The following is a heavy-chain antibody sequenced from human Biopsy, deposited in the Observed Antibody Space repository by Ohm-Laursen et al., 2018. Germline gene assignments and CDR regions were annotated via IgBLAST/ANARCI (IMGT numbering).Heavy chain of an antibody. Sequence: GASVKVSCKASGYTFTGQYLHWVRQVPGQGLEWMGWINPHSGTTKLAQDFQGRVTMTRDTSITTAYMELGRLRSDDTAVYYCAKGQDLRGGAEYFQHWGQGALVTVSS. CDR3: AKGQDLRGGAEYFQH. CDR2: INPHSGTT. V-gene: IGHV1-2*02. D-gene: IGHD2-15*01. CDR1: GYTFTGQY. J-gene: IGHJ1*01.